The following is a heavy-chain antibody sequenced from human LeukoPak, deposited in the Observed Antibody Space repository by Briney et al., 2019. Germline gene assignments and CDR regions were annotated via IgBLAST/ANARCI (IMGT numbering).Heavy chain of an antibody. V-gene: IGHV3-23*01. Sequence: GGSLRLSCTASGFTFTTYAMSWVRRAPGTELEWVSTVSGSAGSTYYADSVKGRFTISRDNSKSTLFLQMNSLRAEDTAIYYCVKVATGTTSAWFDPWGQGTQVTVSS. D-gene: IGHD1-1*01. J-gene: IGHJ5*02. CDR2: VSGSAGST. CDR3: VKVATGTTSAWFDP. CDR1: GFTFTTYA.